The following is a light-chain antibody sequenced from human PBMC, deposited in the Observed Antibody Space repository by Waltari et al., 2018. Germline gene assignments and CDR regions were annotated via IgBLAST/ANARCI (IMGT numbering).Light chain of an antibody. Sequence: DIVLTQSPATLSVSPGKRATLSCRASQSIMNNLAWYQQKPGQAPRLLIYGSSSRTTDVPARFSGSGSGTEFTLTISSLRSGDSAIYYCHQYNSWPTTFGQGTKVEI. J-gene: IGKJ1*01. CDR3: HQYNSWPTT. V-gene: IGKV3-15*01. CDR1: QSIMNN. CDR2: GSS.